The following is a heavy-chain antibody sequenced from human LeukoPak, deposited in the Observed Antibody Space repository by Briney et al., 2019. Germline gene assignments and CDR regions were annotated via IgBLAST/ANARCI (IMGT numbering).Heavy chain of an antibody. V-gene: IGHV3-21*01. CDR3: ARDLVIAAAARAEYFQH. CDR2: ISSSSSYI. D-gene: IGHD6-13*01. J-gene: IGHJ1*01. Sequence: PGGSLRLSCAASGFTFSSYSMNWVRQAPGKGLEWVSSISSSSSYIYYADSVKGRFTISRDNAKNSLYLQMNSLRAEDTAVYYCARDLVIAAAARAEYFQHWGQGTLVTVSS. CDR1: GFTFSSYS.